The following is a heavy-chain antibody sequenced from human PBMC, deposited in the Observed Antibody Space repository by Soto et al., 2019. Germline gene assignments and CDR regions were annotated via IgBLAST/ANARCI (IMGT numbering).Heavy chain of an antibody. J-gene: IGHJ5*01. CDR1: GFTVSSNY. V-gene: IGHV3-66*01. CDR2: IYSGGST. Sequence: GGSLRLSCAASGFTVSSNYMSWIRQAPGKGLEWVSAIYSGGSTFYADSVKGRFTISRDTSKNALYLQMDSLRAEDTAVYYCARDWDSSSWFGYWGQGTLVTVSS. D-gene: IGHD6-13*01. CDR3: ARDWDSSSWFGY.